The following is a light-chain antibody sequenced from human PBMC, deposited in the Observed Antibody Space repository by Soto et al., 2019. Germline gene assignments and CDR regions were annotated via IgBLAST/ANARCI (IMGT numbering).Light chain of an antibody. CDR2: AVT. V-gene: IGLV2-14*01. CDR3: SSYTSSSTL. J-gene: IGLJ1*01. Sequence: QSALTQPASVSGSPGQSITISCTGTSSDVGGYNYVSWYQQHPGKAPKLMMYAVTDRPSGVSRRFSGSKSGNTASLTISGLQAEDEADYYCSSYTSSSTLFGTGTKVTVL. CDR1: SSDVGGYNY.